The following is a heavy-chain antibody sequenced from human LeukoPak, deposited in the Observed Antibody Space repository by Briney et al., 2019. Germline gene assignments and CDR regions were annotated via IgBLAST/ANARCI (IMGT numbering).Heavy chain of an antibody. Sequence: ASVKVSCTASGYTLTDYYMHWVRQAPGQGLEWMGRINPNSGGTNYAQKFQGRGTMTRDTSISTVYMELSRLRSDDTAVYYCARVGYYESSGYYEYWGQGTLVTVSS. CDR3: ARVGYYESSGYYEY. V-gene: IGHV1-2*06. D-gene: IGHD3-22*01. CDR2: INPNSGGT. J-gene: IGHJ4*02. CDR1: GYTLTDYY.